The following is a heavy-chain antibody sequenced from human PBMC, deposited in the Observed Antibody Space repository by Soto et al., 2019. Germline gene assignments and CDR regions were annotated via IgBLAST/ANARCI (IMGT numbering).Heavy chain of an antibody. J-gene: IGHJ5*02. CDR3: ARVGPTGWFDP. CDR1: GYSFTDYY. Sequence: QVHLVQSGAEVKKPGASVKVSCKASGYSFTDYYMHWVRQAPGQGLEWMGWINTKTGGTNYAQRVQGRVTMPGDTSINTAYMELSRRRSDDTAVYYCARVGPTGWFDPWGQGTVVTVSS. CDR2: INTKTGGT. V-gene: IGHV1-2*02.